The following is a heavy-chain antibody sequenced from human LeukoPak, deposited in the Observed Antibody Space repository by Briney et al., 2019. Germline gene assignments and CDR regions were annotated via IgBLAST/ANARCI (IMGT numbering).Heavy chain of an antibody. CDR2: MNPNSGNT. D-gene: IGHD6-6*01. J-gene: IGHJ4*02. V-gene: IGHV1-8*01. CDR3: ARGYRYSSSSGFDY. CDR1: GYTFTSYD. Sequence: ASVRVSCKASGYTFTSYDINWVRQATGQGLEWMGWMNPNSGNTGYAQKFQGRVTMTRNTSISTAYMELRSLRSDDTAVYYCARGYRYSSSSGFDYWGQGTLVTVSS.